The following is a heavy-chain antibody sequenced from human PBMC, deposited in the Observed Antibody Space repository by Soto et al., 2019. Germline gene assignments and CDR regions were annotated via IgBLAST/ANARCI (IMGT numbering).Heavy chain of an antibody. CDR2: ISPIFCTA. V-gene: IGHV1-69*06. CDR1: GGTFSNYA. D-gene: IGHD3-10*01. J-gene: IGHJ6*02. CDR3: RGSGSEPAWDGMDV. Sequence: PVKVSCKASGGTFSNYAISWVRQAPGQGLEWMGGISPIFCTADYAQKFQGRVMITADKSTSTAYMELSSLRSEDTAVYYWRGSGSEPAWDGMDVCGQGSTVT.